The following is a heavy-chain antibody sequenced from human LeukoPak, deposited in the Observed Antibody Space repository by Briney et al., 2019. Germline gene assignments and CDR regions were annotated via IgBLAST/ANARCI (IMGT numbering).Heavy chain of an antibody. CDR3: ARLEMATITSFDY. Sequence: GESLKISFKGSGYSFSTDWIGWVRQMPGKGLEWMGIIYIGDSETRYSPSFQGQVTISADKSISTAYLQWSGLKASDTAMYYCARLEMATITSFDYWGQGTLVTVSS. J-gene: IGHJ4*02. D-gene: IGHD5-24*01. V-gene: IGHV5-51*01. CDR1: GYSFSTDW. CDR2: IYIGDSET.